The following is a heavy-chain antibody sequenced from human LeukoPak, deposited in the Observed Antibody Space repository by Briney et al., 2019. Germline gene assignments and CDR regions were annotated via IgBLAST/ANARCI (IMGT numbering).Heavy chain of an antibody. V-gene: IGHV3-7*03. J-gene: IGHJ4*02. D-gene: IGHD5-18*01. CDR1: GFTFRSYW. CDR3: VSSPYYWDTEGY. CDR2: IKEDGSEK. Sequence: PGGSLRLSCAASGFTFRSYWISCVPQAPGGGVEWVANIKEDGSEKYYVDSVKGRFTISRDNAKNSLYLQMNSLRAEDTAVYYCVSSPYYWDTEGYWGRGTLVTVSS.